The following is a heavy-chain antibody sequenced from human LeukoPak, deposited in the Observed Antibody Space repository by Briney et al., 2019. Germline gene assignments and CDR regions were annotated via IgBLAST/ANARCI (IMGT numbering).Heavy chain of an antibody. D-gene: IGHD1-14*01. CDR3: ARRNLDAFDI. V-gene: IGHV3-33*01. CDR2: IWYDGSIK. J-gene: IGHJ3*02. CDR1: GFTFSSYG. Sequence: GGSLRLSCAASGFTFSSYGMHWVRQAPGKGLEWVAVIWYDGSIKYYADSVKGRLTISRDNSQNTLYLQMNSLRAEDTAVYYCARRNLDAFDIWGQGTMVTVSS.